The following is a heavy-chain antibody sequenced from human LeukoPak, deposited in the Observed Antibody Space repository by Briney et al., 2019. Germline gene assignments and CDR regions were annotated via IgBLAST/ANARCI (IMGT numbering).Heavy chain of an antibody. CDR2: ISWNSGSI. J-gene: IGHJ3*02. D-gene: IGHD2-2*01. Sequence: GGSLRLSCAASGFTFDDYAMHWVRQAPGKGLEWVSGISWNSGSIGYADSVKGRFTISRDNSKNTLYLQMNSLRAEDTAVYYCARVVPAARDAFDIWGQGTMVTVSS. CDR1: GFTFDDYA. CDR3: ARVVPAARDAFDI. V-gene: IGHV3-9*01.